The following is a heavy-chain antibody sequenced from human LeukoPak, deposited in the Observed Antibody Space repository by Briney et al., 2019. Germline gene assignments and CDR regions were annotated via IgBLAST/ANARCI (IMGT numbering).Heavy chain of an antibody. V-gene: IGHV2-5*01. J-gene: IGHJ4*02. Sequence: ESGSTLVNPTQTLTLTCTFSGFSLTTTGVGVAWIRQPPGKALEWLAVSYWNNDKSYSPSLKSRLTITKDTSKNQVVLKMTNMEPVDTATYYCAHKGRGSGSYNMWGQGTLVTVSS. CDR1: GFSLTTTGVG. CDR2: SYWNNDK. D-gene: IGHD3-10*01. CDR3: AHKGRGSGSYNM.